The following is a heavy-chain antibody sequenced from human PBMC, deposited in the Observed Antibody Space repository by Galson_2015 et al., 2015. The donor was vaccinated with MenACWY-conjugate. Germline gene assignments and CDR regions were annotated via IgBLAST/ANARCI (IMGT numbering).Heavy chain of an antibody. V-gene: IGHV3-11*06. D-gene: IGHD1-14*01. Sequence: SLRLSCAASGFTFSDYHMSWIRQAPEKGLEWVSYITSSSSYIEYADSVKGRFTISRDNAKNSLYLQMNSLRAEDTAVYYCVRYQARNREFDYWGQGTLVTVSS. J-gene: IGHJ4*02. CDR2: ITSSSSYI. CDR1: GFTFSDYH. CDR3: VRYQARNREFDY.